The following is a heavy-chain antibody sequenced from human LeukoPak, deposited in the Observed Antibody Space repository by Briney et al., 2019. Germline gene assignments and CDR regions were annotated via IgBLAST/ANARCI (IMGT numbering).Heavy chain of an antibody. Sequence: PSETLSLTCAVSGGSISSSNWWSWVRQPPGKGLEWIGEIYHSGSTNYNPSLKSRVTISVDKSKNQFSLKLSSVTAADTAVYYCARLPQQLNNWFDPWGQGTLVTVSS. J-gene: IGHJ5*02. V-gene: IGHV4-4*02. CDR3: ARLPQQLNNWFDP. CDR2: IYHSGST. CDR1: GGSISSSNW. D-gene: IGHD6-13*01.